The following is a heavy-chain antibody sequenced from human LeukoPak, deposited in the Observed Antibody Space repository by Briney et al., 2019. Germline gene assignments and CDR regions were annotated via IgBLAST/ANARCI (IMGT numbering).Heavy chain of an antibody. Sequence: GSLRLSCAASGFTFSSFWMSWVRQVPGKGLEWVANIKQDGSEENYVDSVKGRFTISRDNAKNSLFLQMNSLRAEDRAVYYCARNKRGDYWGQGALVTVSS. D-gene: IGHD1/OR15-1a*01. CDR3: ARNKRGDY. CDR2: IKQDGSEE. J-gene: IGHJ4*02. V-gene: IGHV3-7*01. CDR1: GFTFSSFW.